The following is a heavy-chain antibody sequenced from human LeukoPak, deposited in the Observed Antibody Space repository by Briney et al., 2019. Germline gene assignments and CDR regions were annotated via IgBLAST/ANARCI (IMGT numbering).Heavy chain of an antibody. CDR1: GFTVSSSH. V-gene: IGHV3-53*01. CDR3: ARVGNYGDFDF. J-gene: IGHJ4*02. CDR2: IYSGGST. Sequence: GGSPRLSCAASGFTVSSSHMSWVRQAPGKGLEWVSVIYSGGSTYYADSVEGRFTISRDNSKNTLYLQMNSLRAEDTAVYHCARVGNYGDFDFWGQGTLVTVSS. D-gene: IGHD4-17*01.